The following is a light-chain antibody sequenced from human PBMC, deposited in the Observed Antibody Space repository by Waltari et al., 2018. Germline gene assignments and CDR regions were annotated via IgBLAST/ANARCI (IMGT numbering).Light chain of an antibody. CDR1: SLRSNY. Sequence: SSELTQDPAVSVALGQTVRITCQRDSLRSNYASWYQQKPGQAPVLVIYGKNNWPSGIPDRFSGSSSGNTASLTITGAQAEDEADYYCNSRDSSGNHVVFGGGTKLTVL. CDR2: GKN. J-gene: IGLJ2*01. CDR3: NSRDSSGNHVV. V-gene: IGLV3-19*01.